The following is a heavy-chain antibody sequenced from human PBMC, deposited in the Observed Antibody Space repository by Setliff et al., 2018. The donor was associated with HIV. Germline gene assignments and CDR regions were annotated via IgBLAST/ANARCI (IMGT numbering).Heavy chain of an antibody. D-gene: IGHD1-7*01. CDR2: VRHDGGDK. V-gene: IGHV3-30*02. J-gene: IGHJ4*02. CDR1: GFTFSSYG. Sequence: GGSLRLSCAASGFTFSSYGMHWVRQAPGKGLECVTFVRHDGGDKYYADSVKGRFTVSKDNSKKTLYLQMNSLRVEDTAVYYCAKATNWNYELDDYWGQGTLVTVSS. CDR3: AKATNWNYELDDY.